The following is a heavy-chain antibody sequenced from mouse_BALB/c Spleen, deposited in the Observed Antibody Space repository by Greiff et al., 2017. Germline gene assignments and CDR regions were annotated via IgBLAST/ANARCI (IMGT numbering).Heavy chain of an antibody. CDR2: IWAGGST. Sequence: VQRVESGPGLVAPSQSLSITCTVSGFSLTSYGVHWVRQPPGKGLEWLGVIWAGGSTNYNSALMSRLSISKDNSKSQVFFKMNSLQANDTAIYYCARTFLDYFDYWGQGTTLTVSS. V-gene: IGHV2-9*02. CDR1: GFSLTSYG. CDR3: ARTFLDYFDY. J-gene: IGHJ2*01.